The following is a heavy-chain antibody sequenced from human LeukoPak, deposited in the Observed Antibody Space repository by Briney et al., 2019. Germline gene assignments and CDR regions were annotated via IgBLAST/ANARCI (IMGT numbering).Heavy chain of an antibody. J-gene: IGHJ3*02. Sequence: PSETLSLTCTVSGGSISSSSYYWGWIRQPPGKGLEWIGSIYYSGSTYYNPSLKSRVTISVDTSKNQFSLKLSSVTAADTAVYYCARHRETYYYDSSGYYYGFGAFDIWGQGTMVTVSS. CDR2: IYYSGST. CDR3: ARHRETYYYDSSGYYYGFGAFDI. D-gene: IGHD3-22*01. V-gene: IGHV4-39*01. CDR1: GGSISSSSYY.